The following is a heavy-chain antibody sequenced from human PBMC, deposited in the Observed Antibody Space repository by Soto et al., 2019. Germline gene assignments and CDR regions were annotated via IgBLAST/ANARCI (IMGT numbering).Heavy chain of an antibody. D-gene: IGHD3-22*01. V-gene: IGHV3-23*01. Sequence: GGSLRLSCAASGFTFSSYAVSWVRQAPGKGPEWISSISGSGSTIYYADSVEGRFTISRDNSKNTLYLQMSSLRAEDTAVYYCAKVFYYYDSSGYYYFDYWGQGTLVTVS. CDR2: ISGSGSTI. CDR3: AKVFYYYDSSGYYYFDY. CDR1: GFTFSSYA. J-gene: IGHJ4*02.